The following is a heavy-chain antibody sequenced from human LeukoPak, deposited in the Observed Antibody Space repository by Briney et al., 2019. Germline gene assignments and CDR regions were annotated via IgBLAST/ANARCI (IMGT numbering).Heavy chain of an antibody. J-gene: IGHJ6*02. CDR1: GFTFSSYW. V-gene: IGHV3-7*01. Sequence: GGSLRLSCAASGFTFSSYWMSWVRQAPGKGLEWVANIKQDGSEKYYVDSVKGRFTISRDNAKNSLYLQMNSLRAEDTAVYYCAGEATAYYYGMDVWAQGTTVTVS. CDR2: IKQDGSEK. D-gene: IGHD2-21*02. CDR3: AGEATAYYYGMDV.